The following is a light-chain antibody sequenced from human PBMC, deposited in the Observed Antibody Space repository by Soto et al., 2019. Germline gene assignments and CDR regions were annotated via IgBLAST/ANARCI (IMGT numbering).Light chain of an antibody. CDR2: WAS. V-gene: IGKV4-1*01. CDR3: QQYCSPPYT. J-gene: IGKJ2*01. CDR1: QSVLYSSNNKNY. Sequence: DIVMTQSPDSLAVSLGERATINCKSSQSVLYSSNNKNYLGWYQQKPGQTPKLLIYWASTRDSGVPDRFSGSGSGTEFTLTISSLQAEDVAVYYCQQYCSPPYTFGQGTRLEIK.